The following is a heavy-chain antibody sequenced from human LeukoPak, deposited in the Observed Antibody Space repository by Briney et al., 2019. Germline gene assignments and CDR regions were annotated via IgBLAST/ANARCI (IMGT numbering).Heavy chain of an antibody. Sequence: PGGSLRLSCAASGFTFDDYAMHWVCQAPGKGLEWVSLISGDGGSTYYADSVKGRFTISRDNSKNPLYLQMNSLRTEDTALYYCAKSNYYDSSGYYASWGQGTLVTVSS. J-gene: IGHJ4*02. CDR2: ISGDGGST. CDR1: GFTFDDYA. V-gene: IGHV3-43*02. D-gene: IGHD3-22*01. CDR3: AKSNYYDSSGYYAS.